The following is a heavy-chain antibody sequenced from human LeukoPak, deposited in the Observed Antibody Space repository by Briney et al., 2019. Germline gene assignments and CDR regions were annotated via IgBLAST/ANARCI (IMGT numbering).Heavy chain of an antibody. CDR3: AAGGPADYRSIYDYGMDF. J-gene: IGHJ6*04. Sequence: SVKVSCKASRFTFTTSAVQWVRQARGQRREWIGWIVVGSGNTNYAQRFQERVIITRDMSTSTASMELSSVRSEDTAVYYCAAGGPADYRSIYDYGMDFWGRGTTVTVSS. D-gene: IGHD4-11*01. CDR2: IVVGSGNT. CDR1: RFTFTTSA. V-gene: IGHV1-58*01.